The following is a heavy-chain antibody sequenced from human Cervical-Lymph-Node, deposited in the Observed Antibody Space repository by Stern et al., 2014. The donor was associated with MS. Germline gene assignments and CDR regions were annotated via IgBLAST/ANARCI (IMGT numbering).Heavy chain of an antibody. Sequence: QVTLRESGPALVKPTQTLTLTCTFSGVSLSTSGLGVGWIRQPPGEALEWLAYIYWDDKKRYSPSLKSRLTITKDTSKNQVVLTLTNVDPVDTATYYCAHRTAGPFDYWGQGTLVTVSS. V-gene: IGHV2-5*02. J-gene: IGHJ4*02. CDR2: IYWDDKK. CDR1: GVSLSTSGLG. CDR3: AHRTAGPFDY.